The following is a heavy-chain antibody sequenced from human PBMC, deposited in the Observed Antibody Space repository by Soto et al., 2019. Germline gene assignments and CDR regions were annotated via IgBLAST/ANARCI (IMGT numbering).Heavy chain of an antibody. Sequence: QVQLQQSGPGLLKTSETLSLTCTVSGGSISSPSYNWGWVRQPPGKGPEWIGSFFYGGRTHYSPSLESRLSISVDTARSQVSLILTSVTAADTAVYYWSTVASTHFHSWGQGALVVVSS. V-gene: IGHV4-39*01. J-gene: IGHJ4*02. D-gene: IGHD4-17*01. CDR1: GGSISSPSYN. CDR2: FFYGGRT. CDR3: STVASTHFHS.